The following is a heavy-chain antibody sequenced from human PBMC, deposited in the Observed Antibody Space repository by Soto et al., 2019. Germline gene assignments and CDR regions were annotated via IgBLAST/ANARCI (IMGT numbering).Heavy chain of an antibody. CDR3: ARDHVVVAATFRASYYGMDV. J-gene: IGHJ6*02. V-gene: IGHV3-30-3*01. D-gene: IGHD2-15*01. CDR2: ISYDGSNK. CDR1: GFTFSSYA. Sequence: QVQLVESGGGVVQPGRSLRLSCAASGFTFSSYAMHWVRQAPGKGLEWGAVISYDGSNKYYAESVKGRFTISRDNSKNTLYLQMNSLRAEDTAVYYCARDHVVVAATFRASYYGMDVWGQGTTVTVSS.